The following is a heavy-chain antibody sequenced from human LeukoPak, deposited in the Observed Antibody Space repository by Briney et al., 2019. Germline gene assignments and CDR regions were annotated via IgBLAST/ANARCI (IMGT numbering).Heavy chain of an antibody. J-gene: IGHJ4*02. D-gene: IGHD4-23*01. CDR2: ISGSGGST. CDR1: GFTFSSYA. CDR3: SGGDYGGFYFDY. Sequence: GGSLRLSCAASGFTFSSYAMSWVRQAPGKGLEWVSAISGSGGSTYYADSVKGRFTISRDNSKNTLYLQMNSLRAEDTAVYYCSGGDYGGFYFDYWGQGTLVTVSS. V-gene: IGHV3-23*01.